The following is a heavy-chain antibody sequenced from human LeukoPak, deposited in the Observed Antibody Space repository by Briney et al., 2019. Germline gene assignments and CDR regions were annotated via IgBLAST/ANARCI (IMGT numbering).Heavy chain of an antibody. CDR3: AKWEPHYGDYLNPPDY. Sequence: GGSLRLSCVASGFTLGDYNMNWVRQAPGKGLEWVSAITRSSTYMNYADSLKGRFTISRDNAKNTLYLQMNSLRAEDTAVYYCAKWEPHYGDYLNPPDYWGQGTLVTVSS. J-gene: IGHJ4*02. CDR2: ITRSSTYM. D-gene: IGHD4-17*01. V-gene: IGHV3-21*01. CDR1: GFTLGDYN.